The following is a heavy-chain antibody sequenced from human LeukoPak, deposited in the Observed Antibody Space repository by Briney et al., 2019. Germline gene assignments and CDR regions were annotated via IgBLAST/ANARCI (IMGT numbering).Heavy chain of an antibody. J-gene: IGHJ5*02. Sequence: PSETLSLTCTVSGGSISSYYWSWIRQPPGKGLEWLGYIYYSGSTNYNPSLKSRVTISVDTSKNQLSLKLTSVTAADTAVYYCARQAAPLNWFDPWGQGTLVTVSS. CDR2: IYYSGST. CDR1: GGSISSYY. CDR3: ARQAAPLNWFDP. V-gene: IGHV4-59*08. D-gene: IGHD6-13*01.